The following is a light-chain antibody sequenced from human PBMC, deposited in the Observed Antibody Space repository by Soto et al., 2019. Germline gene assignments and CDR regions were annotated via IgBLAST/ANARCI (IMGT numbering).Light chain of an antibody. Sequence: DIQMTQSPSSVSASVGDRVTITCRASQGINSWLAWYQQRPGKAPKLLIYAASSLQSGVPSRFSGSGSGTDFTLTISSLQPDDFATYYCQQYNSYWTFGQGTKVDIK. CDR3: QQYNSYWT. V-gene: IGKV1D-16*01. CDR1: QGINSW. CDR2: AAS. J-gene: IGKJ1*01.